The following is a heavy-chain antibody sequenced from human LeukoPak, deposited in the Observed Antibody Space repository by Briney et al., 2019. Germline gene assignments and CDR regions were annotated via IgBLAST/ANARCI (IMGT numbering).Heavy chain of an antibody. Sequence: GGSLRLSCAASGFTFSSYGMHWIRQAPGKGLEWVAFIRYDGSNKYYADSVKGRFTISRDNSKNTLYLQMNSLRAEDTAVYYCAKARGYDFWSGYYYAFDYWGQGTLVTVSS. D-gene: IGHD3-3*01. J-gene: IGHJ4*02. CDR2: IRYDGSNK. CDR1: GFTFSSYG. CDR3: AKARGYDFWSGYYYAFDY. V-gene: IGHV3-30*02.